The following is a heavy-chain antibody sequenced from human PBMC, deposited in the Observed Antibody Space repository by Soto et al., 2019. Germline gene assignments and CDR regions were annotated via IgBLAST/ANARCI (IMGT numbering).Heavy chain of an antibody. J-gene: IGHJ6*02. V-gene: IGHV3-21*01. CDR1: GFTFSSYS. CDR3: ARDEYSSGWYSYYYYYGMDV. D-gene: IGHD6-19*01. Sequence: GGSLSLSCAASGFTFSSYSMNWVRQAPGKGLEWVSSISSSSSYIYYADSVKGRFTISRDNAKNSLYLQMNSLRAEDTAVYYCARDEYSSGWYSYYYYYGMDVWGQGTTVTVSS. CDR2: ISSSSSYI.